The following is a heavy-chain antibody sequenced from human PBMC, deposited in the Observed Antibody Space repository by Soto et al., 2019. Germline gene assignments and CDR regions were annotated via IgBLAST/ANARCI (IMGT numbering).Heavy chain of an antibody. CDR3: ARSRYYYDSSGYYYDHAFDI. Sequence: HGESLKISCKGSGYSFTSYWIGWVRQMPGKGLEWMGIIYPGDSDTRYSPSFQGQVTISADKSISTAYLQWSSLKASDTAMYYCARSRYYYDSSGYYYDHAFDIWGQGTMVTVSS. V-gene: IGHV5-51*01. CDR2: IYPGDSDT. D-gene: IGHD3-22*01. J-gene: IGHJ3*02. CDR1: GYSFTSYW.